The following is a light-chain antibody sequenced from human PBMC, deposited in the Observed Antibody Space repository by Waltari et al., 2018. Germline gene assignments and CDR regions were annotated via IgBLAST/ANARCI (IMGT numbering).Light chain of an antibody. CDR3: QNRRNWPLLT. J-gene: IGKJ4*01. Sequence: VLTQSPATLSLSPGDRATLSCRASQYIGDYLAWYQQKPGQAPRLLMSEASNRATGGPDRFSASGSGTDFSLTVSSLEPEDVAVYYCQNRRNWPLLTFGGGTKVEIK. CDR2: EAS. CDR1: QYIGDY. V-gene: IGKV3-11*01.